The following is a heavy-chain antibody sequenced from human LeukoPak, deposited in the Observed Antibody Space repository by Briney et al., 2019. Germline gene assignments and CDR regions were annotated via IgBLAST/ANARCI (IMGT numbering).Heavy chain of an antibody. D-gene: IGHD6-19*01. Sequence: GGSLRLSCAASGFTVSGNYMSWVRQAPGKGLEWVSLIYSGGSTYYADSVKGRFTISRDNSKNTLYLQMNGLRAEDTAVYYCARFSAGTLGFDYWGQGTLVTVSS. CDR1: GFTVSGNY. CDR3: ARFSAGTLGFDY. V-gene: IGHV3-66*01. CDR2: IYSGGST. J-gene: IGHJ4*02.